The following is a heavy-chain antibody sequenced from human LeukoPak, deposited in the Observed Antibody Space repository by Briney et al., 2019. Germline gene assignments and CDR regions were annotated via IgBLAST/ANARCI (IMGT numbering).Heavy chain of an antibody. J-gene: IGHJ6*02. Sequence: SVKVSCKASGGTFSSYAISWVRQAPGEGLEWMGGIIPIFGTANYAQKFQGRVTITADESTSTAYMELSSLRSEDTAVYYCARSPLRPYSSSPDYYYYYGMDVWGQGTTVIVSS. D-gene: IGHD6-13*01. V-gene: IGHV1-69*13. CDR3: ARSPLRPYSSSPDYYYYYGMDV. CDR1: GGTFSSYA. CDR2: IIPIFGTA.